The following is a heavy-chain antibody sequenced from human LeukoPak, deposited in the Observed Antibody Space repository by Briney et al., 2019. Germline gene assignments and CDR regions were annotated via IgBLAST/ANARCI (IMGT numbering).Heavy chain of an antibody. CDR2: ISAYNGNT. V-gene: IGHV1-18*01. Sequence: ASVKVSCKASGYTFTSYGISWVRQAPGQGLEWMGWISAYNGNTNYAQKPQGRVTMTTDTSTSTAYMELRSLRSDDTAVYYCARDGQLVAFNWFDPWGQGTLVTVSS. D-gene: IGHD6-6*01. J-gene: IGHJ5*02. CDR1: GYTFTSYG. CDR3: ARDGQLVAFNWFDP.